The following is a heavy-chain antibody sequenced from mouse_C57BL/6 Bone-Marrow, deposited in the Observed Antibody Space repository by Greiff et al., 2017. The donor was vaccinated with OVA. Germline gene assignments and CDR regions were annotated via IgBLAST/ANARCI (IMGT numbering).Heavy chain of an antibody. J-gene: IGHJ3*01. V-gene: IGHV14-4*01. CDR3: TPYDYDEAY. CDR2: IDPENGDT. D-gene: IGHD2-4*01. Sequence: VQLQQSGAELVRPGASVKLSCTASGFNIKDDYMHWVKQRPEQGLEWIGWIDPENGDTQSASKFQGKATITADTSSNTAYLQLSSLTSEDTAVYYCTPYDYDEAYWGQGTLVTVSA. CDR1: GFNIKDDY.